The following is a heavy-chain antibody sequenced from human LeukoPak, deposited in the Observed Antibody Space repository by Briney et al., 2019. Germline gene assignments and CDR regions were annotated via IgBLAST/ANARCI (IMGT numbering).Heavy chain of an antibody. Sequence: SETLSLTCTVSGGSISSSSYYWGWIRQPPGKGLEWIGSIYYSGSTYYNPSLKSRVTISVDTSKNQFSQKLSSVTAADTAVYYCARNYDSSGYTIDYWGQGTLVTVSS. V-gene: IGHV4-39*07. CDR3: ARNYDSSGYTIDY. D-gene: IGHD3-22*01. CDR2: IYYSGST. CDR1: GGSISSSSYY. J-gene: IGHJ4*02.